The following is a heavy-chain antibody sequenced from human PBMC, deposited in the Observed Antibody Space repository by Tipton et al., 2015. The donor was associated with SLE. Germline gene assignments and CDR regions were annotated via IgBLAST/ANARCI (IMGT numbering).Heavy chain of an antibody. CDR3: AREPSSSWAPVGPLDF. D-gene: IGHD2-2*01. V-gene: IGHV3-74*01. J-gene: IGHJ4*02. CDR1: GFTFSSYW. CDR2: INSDGSST. Sequence: GSLRLSCAASGFTFSSYWMHWVRQAPGKGLVWVSRINSDGSSTSYADSVKGRFTISRDNAKNTLYLQMNSLRAEDTAVYYCAREPSSSWAPVGPLDFWGQGSLVPVSS.